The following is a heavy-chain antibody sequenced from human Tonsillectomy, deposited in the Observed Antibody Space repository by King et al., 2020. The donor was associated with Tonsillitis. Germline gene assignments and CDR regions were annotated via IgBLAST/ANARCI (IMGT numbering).Heavy chain of an antibody. CDR2: MSYDGSNK. CDR3: AGDTLVVMEVIRYYYYGMDV. Sequence: VQLVESGGGVVQPGRSLRLSCAASGFTFRTYAMYWVRQAPGKGLEWVAVMSYDGSNKYYADSVKGRFTISRDNSKNTLYLQMNSLRVEDTAVYYCAGDTLVVMEVIRYYYYGMDVWRQGTTVTVSS. J-gene: IGHJ6*02. CDR1: GFTFRTYA. V-gene: IGHV3-30*14. D-gene: IGHD3-22*01.